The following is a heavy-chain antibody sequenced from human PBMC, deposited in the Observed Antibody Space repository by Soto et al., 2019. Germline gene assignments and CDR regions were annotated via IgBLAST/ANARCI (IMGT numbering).Heavy chain of an antibody. Sequence: HPGGSLRLSCAASGFTFSSYAMSWVRQAPGKGLEWVSAISGSGGSTYYADSVKGRFTISRDNSKNTLYLQMNSLRAEDTAVYYCAKGASGYSYGYGYYYYGMDVWGQGTTVTVSS. CDR1: GFTFSSYA. CDR3: AKGASGYSYGYGYYYYGMDV. V-gene: IGHV3-23*01. D-gene: IGHD5-18*01. CDR2: ISGSGGST. J-gene: IGHJ6*02.